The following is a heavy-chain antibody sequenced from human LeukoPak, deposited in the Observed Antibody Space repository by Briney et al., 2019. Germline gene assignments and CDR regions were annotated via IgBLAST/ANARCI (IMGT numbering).Heavy chain of an antibody. J-gene: IGHJ1*01. V-gene: IGHV3-15*01. Sequence: GGSLRLSCVASGFTFSNVWMTWVRQAPGKGLEWVGRIKSKTDGGTTDYAAPVKGRFTISRDDSKNMLYLQMNSLKTEDTAVYYCSTGFYYSGDSCYYGFFQHWGQGTLVTVSS. CDR1: GFTFSNVW. CDR2: IKSKTDGGTT. CDR3: STGFYYSGDSCYYGFFQH. D-gene: IGHD2-15*01.